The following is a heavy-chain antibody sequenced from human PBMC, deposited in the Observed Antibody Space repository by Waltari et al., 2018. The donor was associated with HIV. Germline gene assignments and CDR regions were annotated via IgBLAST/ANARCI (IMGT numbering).Heavy chain of an antibody. D-gene: IGHD3-10*01. CDR2: IYYSGSP. CDR3: VVYFGWFDP. Sequence: QLQLQESGPGLVKPSETLSLTCTVSGGSVSSCSYYWGWLRQPPGKGLEWLGSIYYSGSPHYNPSLKSRVTIAVDTSRNPFALMLRSLTAADTAVYYCVVYFGWFDPWGQGTLVTVSS. J-gene: IGHJ5*02. V-gene: IGHV4-39*01. CDR1: GGSVSSCSYY.